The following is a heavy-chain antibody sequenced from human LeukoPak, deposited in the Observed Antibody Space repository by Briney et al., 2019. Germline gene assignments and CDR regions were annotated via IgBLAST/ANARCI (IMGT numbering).Heavy chain of an antibody. CDR1: GYSLTSNY. Sequence: ASVKVSCKASGYSLTSNYIHWVRQAPGQGLEWMGWMNPNSGNTGYAQKFQGRVTMTRNTSISTAYMELSSLRSEDTAVYYCARGHSSGSYLVGFDPWGQGTLVTVSS. CDR2: MNPNSGNT. D-gene: IGHD6-19*01. J-gene: IGHJ5*02. V-gene: IGHV1-8*02. CDR3: ARGHSSGSYLVGFDP.